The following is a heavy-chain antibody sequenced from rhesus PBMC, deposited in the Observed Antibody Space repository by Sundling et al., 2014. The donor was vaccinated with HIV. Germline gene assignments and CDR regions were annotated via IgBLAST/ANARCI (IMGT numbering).Heavy chain of an antibody. Sequence: QVQLVQSGAEVKKPGASVKVSCQASGFTLDSYVISWVRQAPGQGFEWMGGIVPLVGVRNYTQKFQGRVTITANRSISMAYMELSSLRSDDTAIYYCVSGRLERIGHFGLDFWGQGVVVTVSS. V-gene: IGHV1-151*01. CDR2: IVPLVGVR. D-gene: IGHD1-14*01. J-gene: IGHJ6*01. CDR1: GFTLDSYV. CDR3: VSGRLERIGHFGLDF.